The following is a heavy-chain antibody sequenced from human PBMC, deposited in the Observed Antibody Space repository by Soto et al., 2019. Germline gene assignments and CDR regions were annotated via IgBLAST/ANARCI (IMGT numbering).Heavy chain of an antibody. CDR3: ARHINSSWRSDFDY. D-gene: IGHD6-13*01. CDR1: GYSFTSYW. V-gene: IGHV5-51*01. CDR2: IYPGDSDT. Sequence: GESLKISCKGSGYSFTSYWIGWVRQMPGKGLEWMGIIYPGDSDTRYSPSLQGQVTISADKSITTAYLQWSSLKVSDTAMYYCARHINSSWRSDFDYWGQGTLVTVSS. J-gene: IGHJ4*02.